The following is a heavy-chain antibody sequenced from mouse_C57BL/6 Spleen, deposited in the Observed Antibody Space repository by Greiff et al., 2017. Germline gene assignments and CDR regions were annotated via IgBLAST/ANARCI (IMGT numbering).Heavy chain of an antibody. Sequence: VQLKESGAELVKPGASVKLSCTASGFNIKDYYMPWVKQRTEQGLEWIGRIDPEDGETKYAPQFQGKATITAATPSNTAYLQRSSLTSEDTAVYYCAREGEYGNYFAYWGQGTLVTVSA. V-gene: IGHV14-2*01. D-gene: IGHD2-10*02. J-gene: IGHJ3*01. CDR2: IDPEDGET. CDR3: AREGEYGNYFAY. CDR1: GFNIKDYY.